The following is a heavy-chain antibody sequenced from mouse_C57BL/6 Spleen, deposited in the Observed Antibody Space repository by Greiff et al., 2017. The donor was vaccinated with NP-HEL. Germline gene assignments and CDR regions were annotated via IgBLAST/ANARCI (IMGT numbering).Heavy chain of an antibody. CDR3: ARHDGYYDLYFDY. J-gene: IGHJ2*01. CDR1: GFTFSSYG. Sequence: EVNLVESGGDLVKPGGSLKLSCAASGFTFSSYGMSWVRQTPDKRLEWVATISSGGSYTYYPDSVKGRFTISRDNAKNTLYLQMSSLKSEDTAMYYCARHDGYYDLYFDYWGQGTTLTVSS. CDR2: ISSGGSYT. D-gene: IGHD2-3*01. V-gene: IGHV5-6*01.